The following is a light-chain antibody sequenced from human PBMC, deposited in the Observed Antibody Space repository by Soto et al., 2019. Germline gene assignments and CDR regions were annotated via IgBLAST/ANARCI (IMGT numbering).Light chain of an antibody. V-gene: IGKV1-5*03. CDR2: QAS. J-gene: IGKJ1*01. CDR1: QSTSSY. Sequence: DIQMTQSPSSLSGSVGDRVAITCRASQSTSSYLAWYQQKPGKVPKLLIYQASSLENGVPSRFSGSGSGTEFSLTISSLQPDDFATYYCQQYSSHSTFGQGTKVDIK. CDR3: QQYSSHST.